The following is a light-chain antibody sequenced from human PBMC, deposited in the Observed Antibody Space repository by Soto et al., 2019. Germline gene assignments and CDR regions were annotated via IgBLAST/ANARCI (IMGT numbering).Light chain of an antibody. Sequence: ESGLTQSPGTLSLSPGERATLSCRASQRVSSSYLAWYLQKPGQSPRLLIYGASSRATGIPDRFSGSGSGTDFTLTISRLEPGDFAVYYCQKYGSSPVTFGQGTKLEIK. J-gene: IGKJ1*01. CDR1: QRVSSSY. CDR3: QKYGSSPVT. V-gene: IGKV3-20*01. CDR2: GAS.